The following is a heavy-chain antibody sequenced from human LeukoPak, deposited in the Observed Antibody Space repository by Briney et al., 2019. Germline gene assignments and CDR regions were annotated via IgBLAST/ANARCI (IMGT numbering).Heavy chain of an antibody. D-gene: IGHD3-3*01. V-gene: IGHV3-7*01. CDR1: GFTFSNYW. Sequence: GGSLRLSCAASGFTFSNYWMNWVRQAPGKGLEWVANIKQDGNEKFYVDSVKGRFTISRDNAKSSLFLQMNSLRAEDTAVYYCARDYDLWGQGTLVTVSS. CDR2: IKQDGNEK. CDR3: ARDYDL. J-gene: IGHJ4*02.